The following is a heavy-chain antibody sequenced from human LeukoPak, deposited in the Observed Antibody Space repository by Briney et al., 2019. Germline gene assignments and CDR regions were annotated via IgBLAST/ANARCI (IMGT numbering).Heavy chain of an antibody. V-gene: IGHV3-9*01. Sequence: PGGSLRLSCAASGFTFDDYAMHWVRQAPGKGLEWVSGINWNSGNIAYADSVKGRFTISRDNAKNSLSLQMNSLRAEDTAVYYCARAKWEYDYSSGWSWFDPWGQGTLVTVSS. CDR3: ARAKWEYDYSSGWSWFDP. CDR1: GFTFDDYA. CDR2: INWNSGNI. D-gene: IGHD6-19*01. J-gene: IGHJ5*02.